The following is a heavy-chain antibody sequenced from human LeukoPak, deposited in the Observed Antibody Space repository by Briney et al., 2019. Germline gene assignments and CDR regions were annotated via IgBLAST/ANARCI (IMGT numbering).Heavy chain of an antibody. Sequence: ASVTVSCKASGYTFTSYGISWVRQAPGQGLEWMGWISAYNGNTNYAQKLQGRVTMTTDTSTSTAYMELRSLRSDDTAVYYCAREGSWSTFVLGYYYYYGMDVWGQGTTVTVSS. CDR2: ISAYNGNT. CDR3: AREGSWSTFVLGYYYYYGMDV. CDR1: GYTFTSYG. D-gene: IGHD2-15*01. V-gene: IGHV1-18*01. J-gene: IGHJ6*02.